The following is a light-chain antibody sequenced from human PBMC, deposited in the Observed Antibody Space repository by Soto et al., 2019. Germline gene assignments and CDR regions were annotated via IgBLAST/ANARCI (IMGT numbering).Light chain of an antibody. J-gene: IGKJ5*01. CDR3: QQRSNWIT. CDR2: GAS. CDR1: QTISRNY. Sequence: EVVLTQSPGTLSLSPGERATVSCRASQTISRNYLAWYQKKPGQAPRLLIYGASYRATGIPARFRGSGSMTDFTLTISSLEPEDFALYYCQQRSNWITFGQGTRLEIK. V-gene: IGKV3D-20*02.